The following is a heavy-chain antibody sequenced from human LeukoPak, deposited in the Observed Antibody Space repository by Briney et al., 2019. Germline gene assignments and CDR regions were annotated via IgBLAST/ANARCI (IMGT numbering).Heavy chain of an antibody. CDR1: GYAFTSYA. CDR2: INAGNGNT. J-gene: IGHJ4*02. Sequence: ASVKVSCKASGYAFTSYAMHWVRQAPGQRLEWMGWINAGNGNTKYSQKFQGRVAITRDTSASTAYMELSSLRSEDTAVYYCARATTVTLFDYWGQGTLVTVSS. D-gene: IGHD4-17*01. V-gene: IGHV1-3*01. CDR3: ARATTVTLFDY.